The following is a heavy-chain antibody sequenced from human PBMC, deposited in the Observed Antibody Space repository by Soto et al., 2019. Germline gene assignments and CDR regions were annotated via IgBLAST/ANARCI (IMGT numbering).Heavy chain of an antibody. CDR1: GYTFTGYY. V-gene: IGHV1-2*04. Sequence: ASVKVSCKASGYTFTGYYMHWVRQAPGQGLEWMGWINPNSGGTNYAQKFQGWVTMTRDTSISTAYMELGRLGSDDTAVYYCARGGPSAMTTVTTSFDYWGQGTLVTVSS. D-gene: IGHD4-17*01. J-gene: IGHJ4*02. CDR2: INPNSGGT. CDR3: ARGGPSAMTTVTTSFDY.